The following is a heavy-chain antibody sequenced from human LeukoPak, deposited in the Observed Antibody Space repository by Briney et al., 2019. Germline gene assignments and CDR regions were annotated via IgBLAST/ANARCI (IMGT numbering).Heavy chain of an antibody. CDR2: INPNSGGT. D-gene: IGHD2-2*01. CDR3: ARDIVVVPAASRRSMGY. Sequence: GASVKVSCKASGYTFTGYYMHWVRQAPGQGLEWMGWINPNSGGTNYAQKFQGRVTMTRDTSISTAYMELSRLRSDDTAVYYCARDIVVVPAASRRSMGYWGQGTLVTVSS. V-gene: IGHV1-2*02. J-gene: IGHJ4*02. CDR1: GYTFTGYY.